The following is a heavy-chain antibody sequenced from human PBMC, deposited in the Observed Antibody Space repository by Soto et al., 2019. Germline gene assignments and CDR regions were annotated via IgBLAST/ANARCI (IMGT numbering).Heavy chain of an antibody. CDR1: GYTFTSYG. CDR3: ASSLLVGYGLEGETD. Sequence: QVQLVQSGAEVKKPGASVKVSCKASGYTFTSYGISWVRQAHGQGLEWMGWISAYNGNTNYAQKLQGRVTMTTDTSTSTAYMKLRSLRSDDTVVYYCASSLLVGYGLEGETDWGQGTLVTVSS. D-gene: IGHD5-18*01. CDR2: ISAYNGNT. V-gene: IGHV1-18*01. J-gene: IGHJ4*02.